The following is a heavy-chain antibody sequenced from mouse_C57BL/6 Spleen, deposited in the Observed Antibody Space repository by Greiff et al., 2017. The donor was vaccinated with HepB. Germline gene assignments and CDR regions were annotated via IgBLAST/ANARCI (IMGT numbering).Heavy chain of an antibody. V-gene: IGHV1-64*01. Sequence: QVQLQQPGAELVKPGASVKLSCKASGYTFTSYWMHWVKQRPGQGLEWIGMIHPNSGSTNYNEKFKSKATLTVDKSSSTAYMQLSSLTSEDSAVYYCARSFTTVVPFAYWGQGTLVTVSA. CDR1: GYTFTSYW. D-gene: IGHD1-1*01. CDR2: IHPNSGST. CDR3: ARSFTTVVPFAY. J-gene: IGHJ3*01.